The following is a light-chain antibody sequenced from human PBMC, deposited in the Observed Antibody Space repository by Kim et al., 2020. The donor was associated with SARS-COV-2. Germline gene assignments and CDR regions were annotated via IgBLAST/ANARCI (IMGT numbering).Light chain of an antibody. V-gene: IGKV1-5*01. J-gene: IGKJ1*01. CDR3: QHRQT. CDR1: QYVTRG. Sequence: DIQMTQSPSTLSASVGDRVTITCRATQYVTRGLAWYQQKPGRAPKLLIYDASTLDRGVPSRFRGSGSGTEFALTINSLQPDDFASYYCQHRQTLGQGTKVDIK. CDR2: DAS.